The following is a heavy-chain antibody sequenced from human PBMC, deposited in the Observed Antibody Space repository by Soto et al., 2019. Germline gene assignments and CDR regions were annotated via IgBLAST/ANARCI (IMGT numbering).Heavy chain of an antibody. V-gene: IGHV3-23*01. J-gene: IGHJ6*03. CDR1: GFTFSSYA. D-gene: IGHD3-3*01. CDR2: ISGSGGST. CDR3: AKVTYYEFWSGYRAHYYMDV. Sequence: GGSLRLSCAASGFTFSSYAMSWVRQAPGKGLEWVSAISGSGGSTYYADSVKGRFTISRDNSKNTLYLQMNSLRAEDTAVYYCAKVTYYEFWSGYRAHYYMDVWGKGTTVTISS.